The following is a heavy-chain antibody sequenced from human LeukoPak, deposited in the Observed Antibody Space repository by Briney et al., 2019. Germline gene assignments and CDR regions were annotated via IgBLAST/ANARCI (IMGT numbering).Heavy chain of an antibody. CDR1: GYTFSSYY. Sequence: ALVKVSCKASGYTFSSYYMHWVRQAPGQGLEWMGIFHPSGGSTSYPQKFQGRVTMTRDTSTSTVYMELSSLRSEDTAVYYCARGSSGYYFFDNWGQGTLVTVSS. J-gene: IGHJ4*02. V-gene: IGHV1-46*01. CDR3: ARGSSGYYFFDN. D-gene: IGHD3-22*01. CDR2: FHPSGGST.